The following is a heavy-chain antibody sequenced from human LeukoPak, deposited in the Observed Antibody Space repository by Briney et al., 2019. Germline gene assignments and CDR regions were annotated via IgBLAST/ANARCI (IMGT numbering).Heavy chain of an antibody. CDR3: AKGRWQGDY. V-gene: IGHV3-23*01. D-gene: IGHD4-23*01. J-gene: IGHJ4*02. CDR1: GFTFSPYW. Sequence: GGSLRLSCAASGFTFSPYWMTWVRQAPGKGLEWVSAISGSGGSTYYADSVKGRFTISRDNSKNTLYLQMNSLRAEDTAVYYCAKGRWQGDYWGQGTLVTVSS. CDR2: ISGSGGST.